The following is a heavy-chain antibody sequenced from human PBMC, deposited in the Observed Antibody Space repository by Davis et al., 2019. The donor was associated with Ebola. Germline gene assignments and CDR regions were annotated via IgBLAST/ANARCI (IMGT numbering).Heavy chain of an antibody. Sequence: ASVKVSCKASGYTFTSYGISWARQAPGQGLEWMGWMNPNSGNTGYAQKFQGRVTMTRNTSISTAYMELSSLRSEDTAVYYCARGKYSSGYLYYYYYGMDVWGQGTTVTVSS. V-gene: IGHV1-8*02. CDR1: GYTFTSYG. CDR2: MNPNSGNT. CDR3: ARGKYSSGYLYYYYYGMDV. D-gene: IGHD6-19*01. J-gene: IGHJ6*02.